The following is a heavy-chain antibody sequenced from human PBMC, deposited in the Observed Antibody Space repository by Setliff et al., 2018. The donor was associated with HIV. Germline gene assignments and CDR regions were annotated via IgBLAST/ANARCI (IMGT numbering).Heavy chain of an antibody. CDR2: IHHTGNT. J-gene: IGHJ5*02. CDR3: ARELRRFDTSDTAPHNWFDP. CDR1: GGSISTYY. Sequence: PSETLSLTCTVSGGSISTYYWSWIRQPAGKGLEWIGRIHHTGNTNYNPSLKSRVTISLDTSRNQFSLSLSSVTAADTAVYYCARELRRFDTSDTAPHNWFDPWGQGTLVTVSS. V-gene: IGHV4-4*07. D-gene: IGHD3-22*01.